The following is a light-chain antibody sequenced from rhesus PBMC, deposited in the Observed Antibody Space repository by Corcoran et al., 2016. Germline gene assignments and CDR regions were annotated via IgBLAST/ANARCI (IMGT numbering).Light chain of an antibody. CDR2: DAS. CDR1: QGISSY. CDR3: QQRNSYPLT. J-gene: IGKJ4*01. Sequence: DIQLTQSPSSLSASVGDRVTITCRASQGISSYLAWYQQKSGKAPKLLIYDASKLKSGVPSRFSGSGAGTEFTLTLSSLQPEDFATYYCQQRNSYPLTFGGGTKVEIK. V-gene: IGKV1-38*01.